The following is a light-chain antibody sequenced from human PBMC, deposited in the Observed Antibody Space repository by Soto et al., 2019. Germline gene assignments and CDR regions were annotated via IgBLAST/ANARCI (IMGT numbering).Light chain of an antibody. CDR2: AAS. CDR1: QGISSY. J-gene: IGKJ4*01. CDR3: QQHNSYPPLT. V-gene: IGKV1-9*01. Sequence: IQLTQSPSSLSASVGDRVTITCRASQGISSYLAWYQQKPGKAPKLLIYAASTLQSWVPSRFSGSGSGTDFTLTISSLQPADFATYYCQQHNSYPPLTFGGGTKVEIK.